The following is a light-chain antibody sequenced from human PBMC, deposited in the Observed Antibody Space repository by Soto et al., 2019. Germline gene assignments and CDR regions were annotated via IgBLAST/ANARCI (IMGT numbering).Light chain of an antibody. CDR2: LGS. J-gene: IGKJ3*01. CDR1: QSLLDSAGFVH. Sequence: DVVLTQSPLSLPVTPGEPASISCRSSQSLLDSAGFVHLAWYLQKPGHSPQLLIYLGSNRASGVPDRFSGSVSGTDFTLRISSVEAEDGGIYYCMQSLHTPRFTFGPGTKVDLK. CDR3: MQSLHTPRFT. V-gene: IGKV2-28*01.